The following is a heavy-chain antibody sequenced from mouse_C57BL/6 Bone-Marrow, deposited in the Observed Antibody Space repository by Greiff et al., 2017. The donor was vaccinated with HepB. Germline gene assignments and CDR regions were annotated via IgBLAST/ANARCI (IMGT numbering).Heavy chain of an antibody. CDR2: ISYSGST. D-gene: IGHD2-1*01. CDR3: ARRNMGVTEGYAMDY. J-gene: IGHJ4*01. Sequence: EVMLVESGPGLAKPSQTLSLTCSVTGYSITSDYWNWIRKFPGNKLEYMGYISYSGSTYYNPSLKSRISITRDTSKNQYYLQLNSVTTEDTATYYCARRNMGVTEGYAMDYWGQGTSVTVSS. CDR1: GYSITSDY. V-gene: IGHV3-8*01.